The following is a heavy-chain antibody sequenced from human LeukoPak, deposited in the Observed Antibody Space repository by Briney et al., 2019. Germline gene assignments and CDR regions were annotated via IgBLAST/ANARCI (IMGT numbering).Heavy chain of an antibody. CDR3: ARGVLGYSYGFDY. CDR2: INWNGGST. J-gene: IGHJ4*02. Sequence: GGSLRLSCAASGFTFDDYGMSWVRQAPGKGLEWVSGINWNGGSTGYGDSVKGRFTISRHNSENTLYLQMNSLRGEDTAVYYCARGVLGYSYGFDYWGQGTLVTVSS. CDR1: GFTFDDYG. D-gene: IGHD5-18*01. V-gene: IGHV3-20*04.